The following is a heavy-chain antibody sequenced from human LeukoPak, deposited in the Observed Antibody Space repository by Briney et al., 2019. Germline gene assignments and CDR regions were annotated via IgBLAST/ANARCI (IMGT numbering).Heavy chain of an antibody. D-gene: IGHD2-21*02. CDR1: GGTFSSYP. Sequence: SVKVSCKASGGTFSSYPISWVRQAPGQGLEWMGGIIPIFGTANYAQKFQGRVTITADESTSTAYMELSSLRSEDTAVYYCARRGSRCGGDCPRYYYYYYGMDVWGQGTTVTVSS. CDR2: IIPIFGTA. J-gene: IGHJ6*02. V-gene: IGHV1-69*01. CDR3: ARRGSRCGGDCPRYYYYYYGMDV.